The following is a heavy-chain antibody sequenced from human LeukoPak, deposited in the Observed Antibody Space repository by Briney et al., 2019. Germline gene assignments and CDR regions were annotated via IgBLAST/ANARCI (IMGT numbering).Heavy chain of an antibody. V-gene: IGHV4-59*08. D-gene: IGHD2-15*01. CDR2: ISYSGST. CDR3: ARRSPGYCSGGTCYSVIDY. J-gene: IGHJ4*02. CDR1: GGSISNYY. Sequence: SETLSLTCTVSGGSISNYYWSWIRQPPGKGLEWTAYISYSGSTNYNPSLKSRVTISVDTSKNQFSLKLSSVTAADTAVYYCARRSPGYCSGGTCYSVIDYWGQGTLVTVSS.